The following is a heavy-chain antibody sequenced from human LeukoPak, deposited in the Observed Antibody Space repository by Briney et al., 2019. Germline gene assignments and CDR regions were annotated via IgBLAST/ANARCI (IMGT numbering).Heavy chain of an antibody. J-gene: IGHJ4*02. V-gene: IGHV3-48*01. CDR1: GFTFSTYS. Sequence: GGSLRLSYAAAGFTFSTYSMNRVRQAPGKGLEWVSYISSGSSSIYYADSVKGRFTIYRDNAKYSLYLQMNSLRAADTAVYYCARDPAGAGIYYDYCGQRTLVTVSS. CDR3: ARDPAGAGIYYDY. D-gene: IGHD6-19*01. CDR2: ISSGSSSI.